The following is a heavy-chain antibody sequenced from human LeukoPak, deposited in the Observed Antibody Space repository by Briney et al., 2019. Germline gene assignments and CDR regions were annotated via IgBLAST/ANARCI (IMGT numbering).Heavy chain of an antibody. V-gene: IGHV3-23*01. CDR3: AKNIIAAAGMMDY. CDR1: GFTFSSYA. Sequence: QPGGSLRLSCAASGFTFSSYAMGWVRQAPGKGLEWVSVISGSGGDTYYADSVKGRFTISRDNSKNTLYLQMNTLRAEDTAVYYCAKNIIAAAGMMDYWGQGTLVTVSS. J-gene: IGHJ4*02. D-gene: IGHD6-13*01. CDR2: ISGSGGDT.